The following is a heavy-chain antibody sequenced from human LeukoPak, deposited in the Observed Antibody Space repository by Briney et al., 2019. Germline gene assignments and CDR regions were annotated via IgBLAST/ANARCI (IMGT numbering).Heavy chain of an antibody. CDR1: GFTFSSYA. J-gene: IGHJ4*02. Sequence: GGSLRLSCAASGFTFSSYAMSWVRQAPGKGLEWVTVISYDGHTNYADSVKGRFTISRDNSKNTLYLQMNGLRDEDTAVYYCAKERGSTTHFDYWGQGTLVTVSS. D-gene: IGHD2-2*01. CDR3: AKERGSTTHFDY. V-gene: IGHV3-30*18. CDR2: ISYDGHT.